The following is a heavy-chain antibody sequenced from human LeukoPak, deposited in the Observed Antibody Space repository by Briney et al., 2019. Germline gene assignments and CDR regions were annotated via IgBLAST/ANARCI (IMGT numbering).Heavy chain of an antibody. Sequence: SETLSLTCAVYGGPFSGYYWSWIRQPPGKGLEWIGEINHSGSTNYNPSLKSRVTISVDTSKNQFSLKLSSVTAADTAVYYCARGPDDFWSGYYRRPLDYWGQGTLVTVSS. CDR1: GGPFSGYY. D-gene: IGHD3-3*01. V-gene: IGHV4-34*01. J-gene: IGHJ4*02. CDR3: ARGPDDFWSGYYRRPLDY. CDR2: INHSGST.